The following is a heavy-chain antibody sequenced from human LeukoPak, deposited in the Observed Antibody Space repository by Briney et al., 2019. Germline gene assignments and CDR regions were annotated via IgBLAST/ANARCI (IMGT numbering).Heavy chain of an antibody. CDR1: GYSISSNHY. J-gene: IGHJ5*02. V-gene: IGHV4-30-4*08. CDR2: IYYSGST. CDR3: ARDRGNPWFDP. D-gene: IGHD3-16*01. Sequence: PSETLSLTCAVSGYSISSNHYCCCIQPPPGKVLEWFGNIYYSGSTYYNPSLKSRVTISVDTSKNQLPLKLSSVTAADTAVYYCARDRGNPWFDPGGQGTVVSVFS.